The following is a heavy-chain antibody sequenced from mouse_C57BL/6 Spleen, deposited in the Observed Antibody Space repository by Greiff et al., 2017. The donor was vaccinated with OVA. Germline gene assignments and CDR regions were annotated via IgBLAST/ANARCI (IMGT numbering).Heavy chain of an antibody. CDR3: AKQGEGYDGRDYAMDY. D-gene: IGHD2-2*01. CDR1: GFSLTSYG. CDR2: IWGGGST. J-gene: IGHJ4*01. Sequence: VKVVESGPGLVAPSQSLSITCTVSGFSLTSYGVDWVRQPPGKGLEWLGVIWGGGSTNYNSALMSRLSISKDNSKSQVFLKMNSLQTDDTAMYYCAKQGEGYDGRDYAMDYWGQGTSVTVSS. V-gene: IGHV2-9*01.